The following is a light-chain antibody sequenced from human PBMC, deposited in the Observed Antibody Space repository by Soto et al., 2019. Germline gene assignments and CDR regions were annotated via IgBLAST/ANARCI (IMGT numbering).Light chain of an antibody. CDR1: QSIRNY. J-gene: IGKJ4*01. Sequence: QLTQPPSSLSASVGDRVTITCRASQSIRNYLNWYQQKPGKAPKLLIYAASSLQSGVPSRFSGRGSGTDFTLTISSLQPEDFATYYCQQANSFPLTFGGGTKVDIK. CDR3: QQANSFPLT. CDR2: AAS. V-gene: IGKV1-39*01.